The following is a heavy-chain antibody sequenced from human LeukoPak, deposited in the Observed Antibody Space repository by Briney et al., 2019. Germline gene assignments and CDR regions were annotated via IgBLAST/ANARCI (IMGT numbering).Heavy chain of an antibody. CDR2: ILYDGNDK. D-gene: IGHD2-15*01. V-gene: IGHV3-30*18. CDR3: AKDGAVGYCSGGSCYSYNWFDS. CDR1: GFTIDNYG. J-gene: IGHJ5*01. Sequence: GGSLRLSCAASGFTIDNYGMHWVRQAPGKGLEWVAVILYDGNDKYYTDSVKGRFTISRDNSKNTLYLQMNSLRVEDTAVYYCAKDGAVGYCSGGSCYSYNWFDSWGQGTLVTVSS.